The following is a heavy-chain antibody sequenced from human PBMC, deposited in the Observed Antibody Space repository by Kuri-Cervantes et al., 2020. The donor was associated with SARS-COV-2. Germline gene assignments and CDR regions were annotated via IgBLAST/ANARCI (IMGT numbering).Heavy chain of an antibody. CDR1: GFTFSGHW. D-gene: IGHD1-1*01. CDR2: INPDGSYT. Sequence: GESLKISCAASGFTFSGHWIHWVRQAPGKGLVWVSRINPDGSYTNNADSVKGRFTLSRDSAKNMLLLQMNSLRAEDTAVYYCVRDGDHWNFDYWGQGTLVTVSS. CDR3: VRDGDHWNFDY. J-gene: IGHJ4*02. V-gene: IGHV3-74*01.